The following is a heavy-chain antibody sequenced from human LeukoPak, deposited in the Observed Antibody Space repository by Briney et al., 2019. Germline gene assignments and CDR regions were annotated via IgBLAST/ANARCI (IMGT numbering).Heavy chain of an antibody. CDR1: GGSISSGSYY. V-gene: IGHV4-61*02. CDR3: ARDREYYYDSSGYFDY. CDR2: IYTSGST. Sequence: PSETLSLTCTVSGGSISSGSYYWSWIRQPAGKGLEWIGRIYTSGSTNYNPSLKSRVTISVDTSKNQFSLKLSSVTAADTAVYYCARDREYYYDSSGYFDYWGQGTLVTVSS. D-gene: IGHD3-22*01. J-gene: IGHJ4*02.